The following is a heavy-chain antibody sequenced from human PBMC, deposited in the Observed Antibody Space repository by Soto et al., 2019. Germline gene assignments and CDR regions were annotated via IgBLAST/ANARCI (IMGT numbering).Heavy chain of an antibody. CDR1: GGSISSGGYY. CDR3: ARNSGSYARFLND. Sequence: QVQLQESGPGLVKPSETLSLTCTVSGGSISSGGYYWSWIREHPGKGLEWIGYIYYSGSSYYNPSLQSRVTLSVDTSKNQFSLKLSSVTAADTVVYYCARNSGSYARFLNDWGQGTLVTVSS. CDR2: IYYSGSS. J-gene: IGHJ4*02. D-gene: IGHD1-26*01. V-gene: IGHV4-31*02.